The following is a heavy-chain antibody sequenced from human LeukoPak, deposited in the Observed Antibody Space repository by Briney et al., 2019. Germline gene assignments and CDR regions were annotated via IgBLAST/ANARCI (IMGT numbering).Heavy chain of an antibody. CDR1: GGSFSGYY. V-gene: IGHV4-34*01. Sequence: PSETLSLTCAVYGGSFSGYYWSWIRQPPGKGLEWIGEINHSGSTNYNPSLKSRVTISVDTSKNQFSLKLSSVTAADTAVYYCARCNTGGSCDYWGQGTLVTVSS. CDR2: INHSGST. D-gene: IGHD2-15*01. CDR3: ARCNTGGSCDY. J-gene: IGHJ4*02.